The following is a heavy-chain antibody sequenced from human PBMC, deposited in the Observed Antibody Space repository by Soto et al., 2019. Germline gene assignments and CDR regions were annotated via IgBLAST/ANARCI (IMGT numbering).Heavy chain of an antibody. Sequence: EVQLVESGGGVAQPGGSLRLSCAASGFTFSSYWMHWVRQAPGKGLEWVSRINSDGSSTSYADIVKGRFTISRDNAKNTVYLQMNSLRAEDTALYYCARGIRNYYGSDYWGQGTLVTVSS. V-gene: IGHV3-74*01. CDR3: ARGIRNYYGSDY. J-gene: IGHJ4*02. CDR2: INSDGSST. CDR1: GFTFSSYW. D-gene: IGHD3-10*01.